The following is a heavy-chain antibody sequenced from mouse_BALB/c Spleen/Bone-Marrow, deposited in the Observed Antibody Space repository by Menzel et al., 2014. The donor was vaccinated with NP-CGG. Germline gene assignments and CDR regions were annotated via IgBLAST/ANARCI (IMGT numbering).Heavy chain of an antibody. D-gene: IGHD1-1*01. Sequence: EVQVVESGAELVKPGASVKLSCTASGFNIKDTYMHWVKQRPEQGLEWIGRIDPANGNTKYDPKFQGKATITADTSSNTAYLQLSSLPSEDTAVYYCANYYYGSSLFAYWGQGTLATVSA. J-gene: IGHJ3*01. CDR3: ANYYYGSSLFAY. CDR2: IDPANGNT. CDR1: GFNIKDTY. V-gene: IGHV14-3*02.